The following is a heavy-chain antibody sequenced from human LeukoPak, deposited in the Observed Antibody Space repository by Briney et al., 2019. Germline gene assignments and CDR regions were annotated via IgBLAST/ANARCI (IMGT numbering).Heavy chain of an antibody. Sequence: GGSLRLSCAASGFTFSYYWMSWVRQAPGKGLEWVANLKEDGSENYSVDSVKGRFTISRDNAKNSLYLQMNSLRAEDTALYYCTNYGVYTGYYYMDVWGKGTTVTVSS. V-gene: IGHV3-7*01. J-gene: IGHJ6*03. CDR3: TNYGVYTGYYYMDV. CDR2: LKEDGSEN. CDR1: GFTFSYYW. D-gene: IGHD4-17*01.